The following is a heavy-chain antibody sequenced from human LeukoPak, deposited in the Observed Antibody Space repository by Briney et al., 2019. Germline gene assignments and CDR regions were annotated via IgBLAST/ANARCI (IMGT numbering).Heavy chain of an antibody. V-gene: IGHV3-30*03. CDR3: ARDGTIVVVTASYYYGMDV. CDR1: GFTFSNYG. J-gene: IGHJ6*02. D-gene: IGHD2-21*02. Sequence: GGSLRLSCAASGFTFSNYGMQWVRQAPGKGLEWMAVISHDGTVKYYADSVKGRFTISRDNSKNTLYLQMNSLRAEDTAVYYCARDGTIVVVTASYYYGMDVWGQGTTVTVSS. CDR2: ISHDGTVK.